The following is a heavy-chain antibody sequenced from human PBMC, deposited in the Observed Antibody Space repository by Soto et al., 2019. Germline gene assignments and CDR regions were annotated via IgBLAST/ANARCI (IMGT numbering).Heavy chain of an antibody. D-gene: IGHD3-3*01. J-gene: IGHJ5*02. CDR1: GGSFSGYY. CDR3: ARGTLVDFWSGYRFDP. CDR2: INHSGST. Sequence: PSETLSLTCAVYGGSFSGYYWSWIRQPPGKGLEWIGEINHSGSTNYNPSLKSRVTISVDTSKNQFSLKLSSVTAADTAVYYCARGTLVDFWSGYRFDPWGQGTLVTVSS. V-gene: IGHV4-34*01.